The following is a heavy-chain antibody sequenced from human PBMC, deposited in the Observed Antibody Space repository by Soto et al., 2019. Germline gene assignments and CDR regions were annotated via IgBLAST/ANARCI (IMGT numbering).Heavy chain of an antibody. CDR3: ARETYYDILTGYYSERYNWFDP. V-gene: IGHV1-2*04. Sequence: GASVKVSCKASGYTFTGYYMHWVRQAPGKGLEWMGWINPNSGGTNYAQKFQGWVTMTRDTSISTAYMELSRLRSDDTAVYYCARETYYDILTGYYSERYNWFDPWGQGTLVTVSS. D-gene: IGHD3-9*01. J-gene: IGHJ5*02. CDR1: GYTFTGYY. CDR2: INPNSGGT.